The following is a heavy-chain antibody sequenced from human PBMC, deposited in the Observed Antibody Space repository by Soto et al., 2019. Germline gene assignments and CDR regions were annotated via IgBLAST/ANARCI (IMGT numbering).Heavy chain of an antibody. D-gene: IGHD6-19*01. CDR1: GFTVSSNY. CDR3: ARGHSSGWYGGHYYYGMDV. V-gene: IGHV3-53*01. Sequence: VQLVESGGGLIQPGGSLRLSCAASGFTVSSNYMSWVRQAPGKGLEWVSVIYSGGSTYYADSVKGRFTISRDNSKNTLYLQMNSLRAEDTAVYYCARGHSSGWYGGHYYYGMDVWGQGTTVTVSS. CDR2: IYSGGST. J-gene: IGHJ6*02.